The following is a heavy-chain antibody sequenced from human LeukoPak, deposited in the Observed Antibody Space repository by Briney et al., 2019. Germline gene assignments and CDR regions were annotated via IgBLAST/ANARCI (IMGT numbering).Heavy chain of an antibody. J-gene: IGHJ4*02. D-gene: IGHD3-22*01. Sequence: PSETLSLTCTVSGGSISSYYWSWIRQPPGKGLEWTGYIYYSGSTNYNPSLKSRVTISVDTSKNQFSLKLSSVTAADTAVYYCARHVGSGYYLDYWGQGTLVTVSS. CDR1: GGSISSYY. CDR2: IYYSGST. CDR3: ARHVGSGYYLDY. V-gene: IGHV4-59*08.